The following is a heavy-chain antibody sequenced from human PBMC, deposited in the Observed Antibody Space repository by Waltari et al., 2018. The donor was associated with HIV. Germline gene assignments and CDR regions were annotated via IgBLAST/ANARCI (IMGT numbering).Heavy chain of an antibody. D-gene: IGHD6-6*01. CDR3: ARQQLVAPCDY. Sequence: QVQLQESGPGLVKPSETLSLTCTVSGYSISSGYYWGWIRQPPGKGLEWIGSIYHSGSTYYNPSLKSRVTISVDTSKNQFSLKLSSVTAADTAVYYCARQQLVAPCDYWGQGTLVTVSS. CDR2: IYHSGST. V-gene: IGHV4-38-2*02. CDR1: GYSISSGYY. J-gene: IGHJ4*02.